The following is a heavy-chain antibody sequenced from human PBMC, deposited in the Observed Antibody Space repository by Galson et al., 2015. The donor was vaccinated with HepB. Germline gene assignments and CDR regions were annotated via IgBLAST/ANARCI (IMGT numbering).Heavy chain of an antibody. J-gene: IGHJ4*02. CDR1: GYTFTSYA. Sequence: SVKVSCKASGYTFTSYAMHWVRQAPGQRLEWMGWINAGNGNTKYSQKFQGRVTITRDTSASTAYMELSSLRSEDTAVYYCARGGMVQGPGPFDYWGQGTLVTVSS. CDR3: ARGGMVQGPGPFDY. CDR2: INAGNGNT. V-gene: IGHV1-3*01. D-gene: IGHD3-10*01.